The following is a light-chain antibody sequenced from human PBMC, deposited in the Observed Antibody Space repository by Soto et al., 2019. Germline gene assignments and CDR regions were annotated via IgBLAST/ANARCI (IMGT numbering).Light chain of an antibody. Sequence: EIVMTQSPPSLSVTPGEPASISCRSSQSLLHSNGFQYLDWYLQKPGQSPQLLIYLGFNRASGVPDRFSGSGSGTDFKLKISRVEAEDVGIYFCMQPLEAPWTFGQGTKVEIK. CDR2: LGF. CDR1: QSLLHSNGFQY. J-gene: IGKJ1*01. V-gene: IGKV2-28*01. CDR3: MQPLEAPWT.